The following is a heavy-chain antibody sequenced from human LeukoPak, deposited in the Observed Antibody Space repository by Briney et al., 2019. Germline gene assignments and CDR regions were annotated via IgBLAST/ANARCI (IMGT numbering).Heavy chain of an antibody. CDR1: GYTLTSYG. CDR3: AREDFLGATRLLSGGY. CDR2: ISAYNGNT. D-gene: IGHD1-26*01. V-gene: IGHV1-18*01. Sequence: ASVNVSCKASGYTLTSYGMSWVRQAPGQGLEGRGGISAYNGNTNYAQKLQGSVSMTTDTSTSTAYLELRSMRSDDTAVYYCAREDFLGATRLLSGGYWGQGTLVTVSS. J-gene: IGHJ4*02.